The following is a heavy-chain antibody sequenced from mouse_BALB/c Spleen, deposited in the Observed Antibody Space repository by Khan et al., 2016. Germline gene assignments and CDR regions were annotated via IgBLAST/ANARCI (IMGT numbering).Heavy chain of an antibody. CDR3: ARDYYGSSYFDY. Sequence: EVQLQESGPGLVKPSQSLSLTCTVTGYSITSDYAWNWIRQFPGNKLEWMGYISYSGSTSYNPSLKSRISITRDTSKHQFFLQLNSVTTEDTATDYCARDYYGSSYFDYWGQGTTLTVSS. CDR2: ISYSGST. CDR1: GYSITSDYA. V-gene: IGHV3-2*02. D-gene: IGHD1-1*01. J-gene: IGHJ2*01.